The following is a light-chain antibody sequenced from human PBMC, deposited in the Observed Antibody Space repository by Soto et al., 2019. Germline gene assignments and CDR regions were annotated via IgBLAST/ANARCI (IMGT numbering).Light chain of an antibody. CDR2: DVS. CDR3: TSYAGSNNLV. CDR1: SSDVGGYDF. J-gene: IGLJ3*02. Sequence: QSALTQPRSVSGSPGQSVTISCTGSSSDVGGYDFVSWYQQHPGKAPKLMISDVSERPSGVPDRFSGSKSANTASLTISGLQAEDEADYYCTSYAGSNNLVFAGGTKLTVL. V-gene: IGLV2-11*01.